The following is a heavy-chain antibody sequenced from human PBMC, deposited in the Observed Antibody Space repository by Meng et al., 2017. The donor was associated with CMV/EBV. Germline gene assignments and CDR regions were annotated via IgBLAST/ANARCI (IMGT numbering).Heavy chain of an antibody. CDR1: GDSSSTHF. D-gene: IGHD3-10*01. V-gene: IGHV4-59*11. CDR3: ARADYGSENFYFDY. Sequence: SETLSLTCTSPGDSSSTHFWSWFRQAPGKGLEWFGYIYYIGATSYNPSLKSRVTISIDTSKNQFSLNLSAVTAADTAIYYRARADYGSENFYFDYWAQGTLVTVSS. J-gene: IGHJ4*02. CDR2: IYYIGAT.